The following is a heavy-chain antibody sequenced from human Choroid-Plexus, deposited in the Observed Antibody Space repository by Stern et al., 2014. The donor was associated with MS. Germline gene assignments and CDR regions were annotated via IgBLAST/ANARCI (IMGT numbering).Heavy chain of an antibody. Sequence: VQLVESGGGVVQPGRPLRLSCVVSGFTFGSCAMHWVRQAPGKGLERVAGVSYDGSNKYYADSVKGRFTISRDNSQNTLYKQMSSLRPEDTAVYYCAKDRQYLTYFFDHWGQGSLVTVSS. D-gene: IGHD2/OR15-2a*01. J-gene: IGHJ5*02. V-gene: IGHV3-30*18. CDR3: AKDRQYLTYFFDH. CDR2: VSYDGSNK. CDR1: GFTFGSCA.